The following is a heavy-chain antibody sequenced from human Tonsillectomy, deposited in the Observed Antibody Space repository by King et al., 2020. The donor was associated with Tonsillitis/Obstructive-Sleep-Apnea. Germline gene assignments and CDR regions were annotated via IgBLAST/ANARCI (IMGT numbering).Heavy chain of an antibody. Sequence: VQLQESGPGLVKPSQTLSLTCTVSGGSISSGGYYWSWIRQHPGEGLEWIGYIYFSGSTYYNPSLKSRVTISVDTSKNQFSLKLSSVTAADTAVYNCARVSPYYYDSSGYYDYWGQGTLVTVSS. CDR2: IYFSGST. V-gene: IGHV4-31*03. J-gene: IGHJ4*02. CDR3: ARVSPYYYDSSGYYDY. CDR1: GGSISSGGYY. D-gene: IGHD3-22*01.